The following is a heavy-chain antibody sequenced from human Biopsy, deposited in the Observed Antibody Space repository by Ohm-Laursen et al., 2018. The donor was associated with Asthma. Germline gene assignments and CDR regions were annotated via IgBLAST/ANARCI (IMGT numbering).Heavy chain of an antibody. Sequence: ASVKVSCKASGYNFISFAIHWVRQAPGQRLEWMGWVNTGNGDTKHSQKFQGRVTITRDTSASTAYMELRSLRSEDTATYYCARTYYDFLTGQVKDVFGVWGQGTMVTVSS. J-gene: IGHJ3*01. CDR1: GYNFISFA. D-gene: IGHD3-9*01. CDR3: ARTYYDFLTGQVKDVFGV. V-gene: IGHV1-3*04. CDR2: VNTGNGDT.